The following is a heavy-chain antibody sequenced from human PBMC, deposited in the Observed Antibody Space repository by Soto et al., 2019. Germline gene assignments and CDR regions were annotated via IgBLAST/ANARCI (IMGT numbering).Heavy chain of an antibody. CDR1: GLSPTTTP. CDR3: ATSFRYFDN. CDR2: ISGTASRT. V-gene: IGHV3-23*01. D-gene: IGHD3-9*01. J-gene: IGHJ4*02. Sequence: GSLGLSCARSGLSPTTTPLSWVRQPPGKGLEWVTTISGTASRTYYVDSVKGRFFISRDNAKNTVTLQMNNLTLDDKAVYYCATSFRYFDNWGQGTRVTVSS.